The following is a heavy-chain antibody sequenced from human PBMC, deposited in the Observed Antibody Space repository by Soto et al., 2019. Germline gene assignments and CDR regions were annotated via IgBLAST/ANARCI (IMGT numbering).Heavy chain of an antibody. D-gene: IGHD2-21*01. CDR2: ISSSSSYI. Sequence: EVQLVESGGGLVKPGGSLRLSCAASGFTFSSYSMNWVRQAPGKGLEWVSSISSSSSYIYYADSVKGRFTISRDNAKNSLYLQMNSLRAEDTAVYYCARDSAYCGGDCYFIEYYYYYYMDVWGNGTTVTVSS. J-gene: IGHJ6*03. V-gene: IGHV3-21*01. CDR3: ARDSAYCGGDCYFIEYYYYYYMDV. CDR1: GFTFSSYS.